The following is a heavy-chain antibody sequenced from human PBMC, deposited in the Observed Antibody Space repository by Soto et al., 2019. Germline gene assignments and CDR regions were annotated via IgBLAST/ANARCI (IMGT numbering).Heavy chain of an antibody. Sequence: QVQLVESGGGVVQPGRSLRLSCAASGFTFSKYGMYWVRQAPGKGLEWVARISNDGSNQFYGDSVKGRFTISRDNSKKILDLQMNSLRSEDTAVYYCAKDGGADYWGLGTLVTVSS. J-gene: IGHJ4*02. CDR3: AKDGGADY. CDR2: ISNDGSNQ. D-gene: IGHD2-15*01. CDR1: GFTFSKYG. V-gene: IGHV3-30*18.